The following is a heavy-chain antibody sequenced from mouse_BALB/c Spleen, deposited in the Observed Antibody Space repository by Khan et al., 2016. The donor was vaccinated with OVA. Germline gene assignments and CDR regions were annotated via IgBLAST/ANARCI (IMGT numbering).Heavy chain of an antibody. D-gene: IGHD2-4*01. CDR2: IDPFSGDT. CDR1: GYSFTSYY. V-gene: IGHV1S135*01. Sequence: EVQLQESGPELMKPGASVKISCKASGYSFTSYYIHWVIQSHGKSLEWIGYIDPFSGDTTYNQKFKGRATLTVDKSTSTAYIHFSNLTSEDSAVYYCARHDYVAWFTYWGQGTVVIVS. CDR3: ARHDYVAWFTY. J-gene: IGHJ3*01.